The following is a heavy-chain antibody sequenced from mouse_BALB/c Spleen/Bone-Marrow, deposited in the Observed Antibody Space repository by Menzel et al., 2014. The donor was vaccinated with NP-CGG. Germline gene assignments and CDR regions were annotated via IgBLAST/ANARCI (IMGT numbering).Heavy chain of an antibody. CDR1: GYTFTDYN. CDR2: IYPYNGGT. D-gene: IGHD2-4*01. CDR3: ARSEGYDYDWFAY. V-gene: IGHV1S29*02. Sequence: VQLQQSGPELVKPGASVKISCKASGYTFTDYNMHWVQQSHGKSLEWIGYIYPYNGGTGYNQKFKSKATLTVDNSSSTAYMELRILTSEDSAVYYCARSEGYDYDWFAYWGQGTLVTGSA. J-gene: IGHJ3*01.